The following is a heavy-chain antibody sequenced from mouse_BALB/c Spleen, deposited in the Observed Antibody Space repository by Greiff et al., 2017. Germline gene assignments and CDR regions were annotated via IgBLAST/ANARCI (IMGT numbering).Heavy chain of an antibody. CDR2: IDPANGNT. CDR3: ARPNFSYYYGSSSYFDY. D-gene: IGHD1-1*01. J-gene: IGHJ2*01. Sequence: VQLQQSGAELVKPGASVKLSCTASGFYITDTYMHWVKQRPEQGLEWIGRIDPANGNTKYDPKFQGKATITADTSSNTAYLQLSSLTSEDTAVYYCARPNFSYYYGSSSYFDYWGQGTTLTVSS. V-gene: IGHV14-3*02. CDR1: GFYITDTY.